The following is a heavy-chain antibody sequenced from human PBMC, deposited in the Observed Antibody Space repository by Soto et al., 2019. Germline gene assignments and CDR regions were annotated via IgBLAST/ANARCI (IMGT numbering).Heavy chain of an antibody. J-gene: IGHJ5*02. CDR1: GFSFSNYA. D-gene: IGHD4-4*01. CDR2: IDSGGGST. Sequence: EVQLLVSGGGSVQPGGSLRLSCAASGFSFSNYAMSWVRQAPGTGLAWVSAIDSGGGSTYYAASVKGGFSISRDNSMNTLYLQMNSLRAEYTAIYYCTKEHSNYSDNWFDPWGQGTLVTVSS. CDR3: TKEHSNYSDNWFDP. V-gene: IGHV3-23*01.